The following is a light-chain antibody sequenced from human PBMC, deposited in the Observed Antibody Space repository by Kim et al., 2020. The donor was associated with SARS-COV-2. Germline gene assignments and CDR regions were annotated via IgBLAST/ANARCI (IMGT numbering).Light chain of an antibody. J-gene: IGLJ3*02. V-gene: IGLV2-11*01. CDR3: CSYAGSYTWV. CDR2: DVS. Sequence: QSALTQPRSVSGSLGQSVTISCTGTSSDVGFYNYVSWYQQHPGRAPKLMIYDVSKRPSGVPDRFSGSKSGNTASLTISGLQAEDEADYHCCSYAGSYTWVFGGGTQLTVL. CDR1: SSDVGFYNY.